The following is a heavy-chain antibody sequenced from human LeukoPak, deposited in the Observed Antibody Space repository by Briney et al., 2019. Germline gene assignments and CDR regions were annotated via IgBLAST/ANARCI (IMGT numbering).Heavy chain of an antibody. CDR3: ARNRLNIDY. CDR2: IKEDGSVK. Sequence: GGSLRLSCAASGFTFSSHWMSWVRQAPGKGLEWVANIKEDGSVKYYVDSVKGRFTISRDNAKNSLYLQMNSLRAEDTAVYYCARNRLNIDYWGQGTLVTVSS. V-gene: IGHV3-7*01. CDR1: GFTFSSHW. J-gene: IGHJ4*02. D-gene: IGHD1-14*01.